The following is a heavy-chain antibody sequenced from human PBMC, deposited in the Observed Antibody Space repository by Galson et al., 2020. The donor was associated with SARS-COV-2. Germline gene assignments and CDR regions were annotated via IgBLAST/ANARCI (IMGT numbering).Heavy chain of an antibody. J-gene: IGHJ2*01. CDR1: GLRSTTYS. V-gene: IGHV3-21*01. CDR3: APNGGTSMRDGYVAC. Sequence: GGPLRLSCAAFGLRSTTYSMNWVRQAPGKGLEWASSITVGSDRIYYADSVRGRSTISRENAKNSLFLQMNSLGAEDTAVYYCAPNGGTSMRDGYVACWGRGTRVTVSS. CDR2: ITVGSDRI. D-gene: IGHD3-16*01.